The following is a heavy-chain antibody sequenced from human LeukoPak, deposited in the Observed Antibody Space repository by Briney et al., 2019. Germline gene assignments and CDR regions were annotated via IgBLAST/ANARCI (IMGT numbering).Heavy chain of an antibody. CDR2: ISNSGASI. D-gene: IGHD5-18*01. Sequence: GGSLRLSCAASGFAFRNYNMNWVRQAPGKGLEWVSHISNSGASIYYADSLRGRFTISRDNAKNSPYLQINSLRDEDTAVYYCARVGNEYTYGYTAFDIWGQGTMVFISS. CDR3: ARVGNEYTYGYTAFDI. J-gene: IGHJ3*02. CDR1: GFAFRNYN. V-gene: IGHV3-48*02.